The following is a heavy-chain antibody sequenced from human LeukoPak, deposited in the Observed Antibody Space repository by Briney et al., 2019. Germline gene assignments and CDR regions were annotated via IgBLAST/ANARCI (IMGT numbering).Heavy chain of an antibody. Sequence: GGSLRLSCAASGFTFSSYEMNWVRQAPGKGLEWVSYISSSGSTIYYADSVKGRFTISRDNAKNSLYLQMKSLRAEDTAVYYCARDRRDIVVVPAAIGVGDAFDIWGQGTMVTVSS. CDR2: ISSSGSTI. J-gene: IGHJ3*02. CDR1: GFTFSSYE. CDR3: ARDRRDIVVVPAAIGVGDAFDI. D-gene: IGHD2-2*01. V-gene: IGHV3-48*03.